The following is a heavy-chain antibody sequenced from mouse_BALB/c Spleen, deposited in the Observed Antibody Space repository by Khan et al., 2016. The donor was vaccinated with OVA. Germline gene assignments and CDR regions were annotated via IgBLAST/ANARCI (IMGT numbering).Heavy chain of an antibody. V-gene: IGHV2-9*02. CDR3: ARDREPDYFDY. CDR2: IWAGGST. CDR1: GFSLTSYA. J-gene: IGHJ2*01. Sequence: VQLQESGPGLVAPSQSLSITCTVTGFSLTSYAIHWIRQPPGKGLEWLGVIWAGGSTNYNSALMSRRSISKDNSKSQVFLKMNSLQTHDPAIYYCARDREPDYFDYWGQGTTLTVSS.